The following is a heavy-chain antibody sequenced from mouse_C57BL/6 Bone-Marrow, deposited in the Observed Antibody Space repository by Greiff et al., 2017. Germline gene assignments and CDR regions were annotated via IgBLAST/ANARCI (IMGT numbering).Heavy chain of an antibody. V-gene: IGHV1-69*01. Sequence: QVQLQQPGAELVMPGASVKLSCKASGYTFTSYWMHWVKQRPGQGLEWIGEIDPSDSYTNYNQKFKGKSTLTVDKSSSTAYMQLSSLTSEDSAVFYCARDYCSNNYYAMDYWGQGTSVTVSS. D-gene: IGHD1-1*01. CDR2: IDPSDSYT. CDR3: ARDYCSNNYYAMDY. J-gene: IGHJ4*01. CDR1: GYTFTSYW.